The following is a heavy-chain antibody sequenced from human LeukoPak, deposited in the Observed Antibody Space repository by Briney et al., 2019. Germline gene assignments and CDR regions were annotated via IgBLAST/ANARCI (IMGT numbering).Heavy chain of an antibody. Sequence: GGSLRLSCAASGFTFSSYSMNWVRQAPGKGLEWVSSISSSSSYIYYADSVKGRFTISRDNAKNSLYLQMNSLRAEDTAVYYCARGPYCSGGSCYSDLIDYWGQGTLVTVSS. D-gene: IGHD2-15*01. V-gene: IGHV3-21*01. CDR3: ARGPYCSGGSCYSDLIDY. J-gene: IGHJ4*02. CDR2: ISSSSSYI. CDR1: GFTFSSYS.